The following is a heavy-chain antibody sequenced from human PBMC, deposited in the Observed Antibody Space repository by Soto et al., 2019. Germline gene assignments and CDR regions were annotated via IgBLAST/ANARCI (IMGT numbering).Heavy chain of an antibody. V-gene: IGHV1-69*01. D-gene: IGHD2-2*02. Sequence: QVQLVQSGAEVKKPGSSVKVSCKASGGTFSSYAISWVRQAPGQGLEWMGGTIPSFGTANYAQKFQGRVTITADESTSTAYRELSSLRSDGPPVYYCAGGGINKIPPRIWGQGTLVTVSS. CDR1: GGTFSSYA. CDR3: AGGGINKIPPRI. J-gene: IGHJ4*02. CDR2: TIPSFGTA.